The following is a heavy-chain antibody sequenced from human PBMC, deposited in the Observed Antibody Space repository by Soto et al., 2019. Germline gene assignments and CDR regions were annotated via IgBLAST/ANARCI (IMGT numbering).Heavy chain of an antibody. CDR1: GFTFSTHA. V-gene: IGHV3-23*01. D-gene: IGHD3-22*01. Sequence: SLSLSCDASGFTFSTHAMNWVRQAPARGLEWVSSIGGTGAPTYCAGSLKGRLAISRDNTKNSLYLQMNRLRAEYTAVYYCGRDTYYDGSGYHSGGVDFWGQGTLVTVSS. CDR3: GRDTYYDGSGYHSGGVDF. J-gene: IGHJ4*02. CDR2: IGGTGAPT.